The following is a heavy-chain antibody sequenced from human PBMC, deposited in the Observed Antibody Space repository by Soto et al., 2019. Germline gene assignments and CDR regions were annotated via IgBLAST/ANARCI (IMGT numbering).Heavy chain of an antibody. V-gene: IGHV3-74*01. Sequence: EVQLVESGGGLVQPGGSLRLSCAASGFTFSFYWMHWVRQAPGKGPVWVSRINSAGNGTSYADSVKGRFTISRDNAKNTLYLQLNSLRAEDTAVYYCTRGGVAIGGMDAWGQGTTVTVSS. CDR1: GFTFSFYW. CDR3: TRGGVAIGGMDA. CDR2: INSAGNGT. J-gene: IGHJ6*02. D-gene: IGHD2-21*01.